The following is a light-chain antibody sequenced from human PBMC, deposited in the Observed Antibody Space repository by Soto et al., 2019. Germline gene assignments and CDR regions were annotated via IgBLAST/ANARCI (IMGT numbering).Light chain of an antibody. CDR3: QQANSSLT. CDR2: TAS. Sequence: DIQMTQSPSSLSASVGDRVTITCRASQSINSFLNWYQQKPGKAPKLLINTASSLQSGVPSRFSGSRSGTDFTLTISSLQPEDFATYYCQQANSSLTFGGGTKVDIK. CDR1: QSINSF. J-gene: IGKJ4*01. V-gene: IGKV1-39*01.